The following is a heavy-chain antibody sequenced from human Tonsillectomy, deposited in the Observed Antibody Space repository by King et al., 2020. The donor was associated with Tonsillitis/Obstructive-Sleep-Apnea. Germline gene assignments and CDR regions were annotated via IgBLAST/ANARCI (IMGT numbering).Heavy chain of an antibody. V-gene: IGHV3-9*01. CDR2: ISWNSGSI. CDR3: AKDTEITMIVLGAFDI. D-gene: IGHD3-22*01. J-gene: IGHJ3*02. CDR1: GFTFDDYA. Sequence: VQLVESGGALVQPGRSLRLSCAASGFTFDDYAMHWVRQAPGKGLEWVSGISWNSGSIGYADSVKGRFTISRDNAKNSLYLQMNSLRTEDTALYYCAKDTEITMIVLGAFDIWGQGTMVTVSS.